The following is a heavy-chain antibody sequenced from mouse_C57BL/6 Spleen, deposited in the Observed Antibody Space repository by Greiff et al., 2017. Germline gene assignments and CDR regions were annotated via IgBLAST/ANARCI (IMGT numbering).Heavy chain of an antibody. Sequence: QVQLQQPGAELVRPGSSVKLSCKASGYTFTSYWMHWVKQRPIQGLEWIGNIDPSDSETHYNQKFKDKATLTVDKSSSTAYMQLSSLTSEDSAVYDCARGIYYGSSYVLDYWGQGTSVTVSS. CDR2: IDPSDSET. J-gene: IGHJ4*01. V-gene: IGHV1-52*01. CDR3: ARGIYYGSSYVLDY. CDR1: GYTFTSYW. D-gene: IGHD1-1*01.